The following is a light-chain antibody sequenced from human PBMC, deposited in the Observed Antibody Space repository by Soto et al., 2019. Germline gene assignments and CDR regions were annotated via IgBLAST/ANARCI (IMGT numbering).Light chain of an antibody. CDR1: QSVLYSSNNKNY. V-gene: IGKV4-1*01. J-gene: IGKJ1*01. CDR2: WAS. CDR3: QQYYTTPRT. Sequence: DIVMTQSPDSLAVSLGERATINCKSSQSVLYSSNNKNYLAWYQQKPGQPPKLVIYWASTRESGVPDRFSGSGSGTDFTLTISSLKAEDVEVYYCQQYYTTPRTFGQGTKVDIK.